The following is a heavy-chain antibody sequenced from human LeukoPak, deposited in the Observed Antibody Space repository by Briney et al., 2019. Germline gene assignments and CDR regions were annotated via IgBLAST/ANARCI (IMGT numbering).Heavy chain of an antibody. CDR1: GGSISSYY. Sequence: SETLSLTCTVSGGSISSYYWSWIRQPAGKGLEWIGRIYTSGSTNYNPSLKSRVTMSVDTSKNQFSLKLSSVTAADTAVYYCAGGSNYCDSSGYYDYWGQGTLVTVSS. CDR2: IYTSGST. CDR3: AGGSNYCDSSGYYDY. D-gene: IGHD3-22*01. V-gene: IGHV4-4*07. J-gene: IGHJ4*02.